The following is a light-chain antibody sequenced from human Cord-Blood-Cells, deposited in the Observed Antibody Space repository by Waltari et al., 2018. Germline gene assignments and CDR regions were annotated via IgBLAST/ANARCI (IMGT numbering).Light chain of an antibody. CDR3: QQSYSTPYT. CDR1: QSISSY. J-gene: IGKJ2*01. Sequence: DIKMTQSPSSLSASVGDRVTITCRASQSISSYLNWYQQKPGKAPKLLIYAASSLHSGVPSRFSCSGSGTDFTLTISSLQTEDFATYYCQQSYSTPYTFGQGTKLEIK. V-gene: IGKV1-39*01. CDR2: AAS.